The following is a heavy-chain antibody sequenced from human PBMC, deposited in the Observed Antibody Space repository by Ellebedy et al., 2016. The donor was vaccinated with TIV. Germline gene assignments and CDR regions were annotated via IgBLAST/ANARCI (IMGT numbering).Heavy chain of an antibody. V-gene: IGHV3-9*01. J-gene: IGHJ4*02. Sequence: PGGSLRLSCVASGFTFDDYAMQWVWQAPGKGLEWVSGISWDSGSIGYADSVKGRFTISRDNAKNSLYLQINSLRTEDTARYYCVKGNGAGSYSVYWGQGTLVTVSS. D-gene: IGHD3-10*01. CDR2: ISWDSGSI. CDR1: GFTFDDYA. CDR3: VKGNGAGSYSVY.